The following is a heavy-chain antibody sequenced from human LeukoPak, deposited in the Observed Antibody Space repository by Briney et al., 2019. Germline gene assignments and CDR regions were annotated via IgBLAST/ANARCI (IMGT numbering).Heavy chain of an antibody. D-gene: IGHD3-3*01. J-gene: IGHJ4*02. CDR3: ARDFVDY. V-gene: IGHV3-30*04. Sequence: QPGGSLRLSCAASGFTFSNYAMHWVRQAPGKGLEWVAVISYDGSNKYYADSMKGRFTISRDNSKNTLYLQMNSLRAEDTAVYYCARDFVDYWGQGTLVTVSS. CDR2: ISYDGSNK. CDR1: GFTFSNYA.